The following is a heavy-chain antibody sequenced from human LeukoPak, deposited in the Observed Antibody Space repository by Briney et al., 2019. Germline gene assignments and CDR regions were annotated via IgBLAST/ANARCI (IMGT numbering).Heavy chain of an antibody. CDR2: ISYDGSNK. D-gene: IGHD2-15*01. V-gene: IGHV3-30-3*01. Sequence: GGSLRLSCAASGFTFSSYAMHWVRQAPGKGLEWVAVISYDGSNKYYADSVKGRFTISRDNSKNTLYLQMNSLRAEDTAVYYCARDVGYCSGGSCYFEPYYYYGMDVWGQGTTVTVSS. CDR1: GFTFSSYA. J-gene: IGHJ6*02. CDR3: ARDVGYCSGGSCYFEPYYYYGMDV.